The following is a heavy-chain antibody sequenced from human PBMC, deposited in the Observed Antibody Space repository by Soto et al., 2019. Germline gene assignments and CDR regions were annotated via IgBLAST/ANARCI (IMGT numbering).Heavy chain of an antibody. Sequence: PGGSLRLSCAASGFTFSSHAMSWVRQAPGKGLEWVSGISYSGDTTSYADSVKGRFTISRDNSKNTLYLQMNSLRAEDTAVYYCAKDFGRVRYDILTGYYRDYYYYGMDVWGQGTTVTVSS. V-gene: IGHV3-23*01. D-gene: IGHD3-9*01. J-gene: IGHJ6*02. CDR2: ISYSGDTT. CDR3: AKDFGRVRYDILTGYYRDYYYYGMDV. CDR1: GFTFSSHA.